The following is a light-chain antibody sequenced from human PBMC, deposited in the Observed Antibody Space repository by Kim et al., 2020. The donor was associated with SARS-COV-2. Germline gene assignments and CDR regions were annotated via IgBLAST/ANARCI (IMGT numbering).Light chain of an antibody. CDR1: SIDVGDYTY. Sequence: GHAITIPCTVTSIDVGDYTYVSWYQQPPGKAPKLLIYGVSNRPSGVSIRFTGSKSGNTASLTISGLQADDEADYYCSSYTPSTSVVLCGGTHLTVL. J-gene: IGLJ2*01. CDR3: SSYTPSTSVV. V-gene: IGLV2-14*03. CDR2: GVS.